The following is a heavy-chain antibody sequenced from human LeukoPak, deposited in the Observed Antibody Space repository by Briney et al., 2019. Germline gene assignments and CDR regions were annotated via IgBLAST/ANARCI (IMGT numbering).Heavy chain of an antibody. CDR2: IKQDETEK. J-gene: IGHJ4*02. D-gene: IGHD4-17*01. CDR3: ARDRTVTTDY. CDR1: GFTFSNFW. V-gene: IGHV3-7*01. Sequence: GGSLRLSCTASGFTFSNFWMGWVRQAPGKGLEWVANIKQDETEKFYLGSVKGRFTISRDNAKNSLYLQMNSLRAEDTAVYYCARDRTVTTDYWGQGTLVTVSS.